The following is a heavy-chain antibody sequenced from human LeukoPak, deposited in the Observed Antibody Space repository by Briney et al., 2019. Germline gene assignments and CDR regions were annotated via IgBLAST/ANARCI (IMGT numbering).Heavy chain of an antibody. Sequence: SETLSLTCTVSGGSISSGGYYWSWIRQHPGKGLEWIGYIYYSGSTYYNPSLKSRVTISVDTSKNQFSLKLSSVTAADTAVYYCARDSGAVAGRPFDYWGQGTLVTVSS. CDR2: IYYSGST. V-gene: IGHV4-31*03. D-gene: IGHD6-19*01. CDR1: GGSISSGGYY. J-gene: IGHJ4*02. CDR3: ARDSGAVAGRPFDY.